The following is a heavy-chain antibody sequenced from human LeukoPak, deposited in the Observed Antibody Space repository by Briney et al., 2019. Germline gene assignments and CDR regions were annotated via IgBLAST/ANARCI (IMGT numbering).Heavy chain of an antibody. CDR2: ISGSGGST. J-gene: IGHJ3*02. V-gene: IGHV3-23*01. Sequence: GGSLRLSCAASRLTFSNYAMSRVRQAPGKGLEWVSAISGSGGSTYYADSVKGRFTISRDNSKNTLYLQMNSLRAEDTAIYYCASLSGFADAFDIWGQGTMVTVSS. CDR1: RLTFSNYA. CDR3: ASLSGFADAFDI. D-gene: IGHD3-9*01.